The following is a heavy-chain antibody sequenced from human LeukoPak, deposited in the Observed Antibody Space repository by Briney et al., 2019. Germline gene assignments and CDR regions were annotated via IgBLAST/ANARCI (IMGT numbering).Heavy chain of an antibody. Sequence: PGGSLRLSCAASGFTFSSYAMHWVRQAPGKGLEWVAVISYDGSNKYYADSVKGRFTISRDNSKNTLYLQMNSLRAEDTAVYYCARPQQLTDPQNWFGPWGQGTLVTVSS. J-gene: IGHJ5*02. D-gene: IGHD6-13*01. CDR3: ARPQQLTDPQNWFGP. CDR1: GFTFSSYA. V-gene: IGHV3-30*04. CDR2: ISYDGSNK.